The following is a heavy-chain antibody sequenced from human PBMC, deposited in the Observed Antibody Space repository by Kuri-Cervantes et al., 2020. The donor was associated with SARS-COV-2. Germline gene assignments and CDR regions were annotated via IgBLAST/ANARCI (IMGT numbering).Heavy chain of an antibody. D-gene: IGHD3-3*01. CDR3: ARGGPITIFGVVKKRFDY. J-gene: IGHJ4*02. CDR1: GYTFTGNY. V-gene: IGHV1-2*02. CDR2: IKHNSGGT. Sequence: ASVKVSCKASGYTFTGNYMHWVRQAPGQGLEWIGWIKHNSGGTNYAQKFQGRVTMTRDTYISTAYMELSRLRSDDTAGYYCARGGPITIFGVVKKRFDYWGQGTLVTVSS.